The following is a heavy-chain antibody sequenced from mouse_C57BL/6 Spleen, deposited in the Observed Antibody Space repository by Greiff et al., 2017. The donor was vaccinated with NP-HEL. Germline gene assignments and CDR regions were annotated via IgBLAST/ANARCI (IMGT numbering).Heavy chain of an antibody. CDR2: ISDGGSYT. D-gene: IGHD1-1*01. Sequence: EVKLVESGGGLVKPGGSLKLSCAASGFTFSSYAMSWVRQTPEKRLEWVATISDGGSYTYYPANVKGRFTISRDNAKNNLYLQMSHLKSEDTAMYYCARDRRYGSSYDYFDYWGQGTTLTVSS. CDR3: ARDRRYGSSYDYFDY. V-gene: IGHV5-4*01. J-gene: IGHJ2*01. CDR1: GFTFSSYA.